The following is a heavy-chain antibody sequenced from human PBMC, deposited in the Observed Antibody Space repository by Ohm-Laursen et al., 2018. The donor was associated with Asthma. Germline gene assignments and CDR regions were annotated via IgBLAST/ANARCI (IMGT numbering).Heavy chain of an antibody. CDR1: GGSISSSSYY. J-gene: IGHJ4*02. Sequence: SDTLSLTCTVSGGSISSSSYYWGWIRQPPGKGLEWIGSIYYSGSTYYNPSLKSRVTISVDTSKNQFSLKLSSVTAADTAVYYCARHGLVRSSGPHWSYWGQGTLVTVSS. CDR2: IYYSGST. V-gene: IGHV4-39*01. CDR3: ARHGLVRSSGPHWSY. D-gene: IGHD3-22*01.